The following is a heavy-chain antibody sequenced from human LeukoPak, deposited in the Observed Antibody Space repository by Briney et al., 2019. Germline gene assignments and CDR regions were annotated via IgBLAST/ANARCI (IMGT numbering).Heavy chain of an antibody. D-gene: IGHD3-3*01. CDR2: ISSSSSYI. CDR1: GFTFSSYS. Sequence: GGSLRLSCAASGFTFSSYSMNWVRQAQGKGLEWVSSISSSSSYIYYADSVKGRFTISRDNAKNSLYLQMNSLRAEDTAVYYCARDRLTIFGVVIPNWFDPWGQGTLVTVSS. V-gene: IGHV3-21*04. J-gene: IGHJ5*02. CDR3: ARDRLTIFGVVIPNWFDP.